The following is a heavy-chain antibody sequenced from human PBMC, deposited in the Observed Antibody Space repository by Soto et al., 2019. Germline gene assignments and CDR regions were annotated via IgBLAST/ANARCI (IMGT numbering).Heavy chain of an antibody. Sequence: QLQLQESGSGLVKPSQTLSLTCTVSGGSISSGGYAWNWIRQAPGKGLEWIGYIYHSGYTLYNPSLKGRVTISVDKSKNPFSLNLTSVTGADTAVYYFARDPLEGNWFDPWGQGTLVTVSS. CDR1: GGSISSGGYA. CDR2: IYHSGYT. V-gene: IGHV4-30-2*01. J-gene: IGHJ5*02. CDR3: ARDPLEGNWFDP.